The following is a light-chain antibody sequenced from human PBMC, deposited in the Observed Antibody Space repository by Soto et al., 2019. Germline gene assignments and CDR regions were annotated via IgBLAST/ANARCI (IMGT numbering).Light chain of an antibody. CDR3: CSYTTSTTVV. CDR1: SSDVGAYDY. V-gene: IGLV2-14*01. Sequence: QSVLTQPASVSGSPGQSIIISCTGTSSDVGAYDYFSWYQQHPGKAPKLMISYVSKRFSGVSYRFSGSKSGSTASLTISGLQDEDEADYYCCSYTTSTTVVFGGGTKVTVL. CDR2: YVS. J-gene: IGLJ3*02.